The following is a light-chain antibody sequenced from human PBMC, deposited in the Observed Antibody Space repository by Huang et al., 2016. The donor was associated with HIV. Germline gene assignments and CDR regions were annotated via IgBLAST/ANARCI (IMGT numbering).Light chain of an antibody. Sequence: DIQLTQSPSSLSASPGDRVTITCRASQSINNYLNWYHQKPGTAPKVLIYAASTLQSGVPSRFSGSGSGTDFTLTISGLQPEDLATYYCQQSFTSPRLTFGGGTKVEMK. CDR1: QSINNY. CDR3: QQSFTSPRLT. V-gene: IGKV1-39*01. CDR2: AAS. J-gene: IGKJ4*01.